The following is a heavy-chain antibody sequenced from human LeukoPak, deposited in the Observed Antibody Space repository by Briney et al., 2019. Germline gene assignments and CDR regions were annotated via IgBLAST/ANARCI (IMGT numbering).Heavy chain of an antibody. V-gene: IGHV4-39*01. J-gene: IGHJ4*02. Sequence: PSETLSLTCTVSGVSLSSSSYYWGWLRQSPGTGLEWIGSIYYSGSTYHNPSLKSRVTISVDTSKNQFSLRLSSVTAADTAVYYCARLPTVTFFDYWGQGTLVTVSS. CDR2: IYYSGST. CDR1: GVSLSSSSYY. D-gene: IGHD4-17*01. CDR3: ARLPTVTFFDY.